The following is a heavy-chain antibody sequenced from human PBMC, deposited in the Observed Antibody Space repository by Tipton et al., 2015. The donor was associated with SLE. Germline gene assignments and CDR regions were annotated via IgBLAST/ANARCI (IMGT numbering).Heavy chain of an antibody. Sequence: GLVKPSQTLSLTCAISGDTVSSNSAAWTWIRQSPSRGLEWLGGTYYRSKWYNDYAVSVKSRVIISPDTSKNHFSLQVNSVTPEDTAVYYCARKEGTENDSFDIWGQGTMVTVSS. J-gene: IGHJ3*02. CDR2: TYYRSKWYN. V-gene: IGHV6-1*01. CDR1: GDTVSSNSAA. CDR3: ARKEGTENDSFDI. D-gene: IGHD1-1*01.